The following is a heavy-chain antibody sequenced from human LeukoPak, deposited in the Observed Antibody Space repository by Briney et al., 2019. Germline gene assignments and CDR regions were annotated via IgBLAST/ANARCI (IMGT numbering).Heavy chain of an antibody. V-gene: IGHV4-39*01. D-gene: IGHD1-26*01. CDR2: ISSSGKA. Sequence: SETLSLTCTVSGGSITTSDFDWAWIRQPPGQGFEWIATISSSGKAYYYPSLMSRVTISVDASKNQFSLDVTSVTAADTGLFYCARFKGGTGFDYWGRGILVIVS. J-gene: IGHJ4*02. CDR3: ARFKGGTGFDY. CDR1: GGSITTSDFD.